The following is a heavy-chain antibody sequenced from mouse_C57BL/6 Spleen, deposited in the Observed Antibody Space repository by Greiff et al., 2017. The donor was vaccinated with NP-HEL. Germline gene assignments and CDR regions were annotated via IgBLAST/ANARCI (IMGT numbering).Heavy chain of an antibody. V-gene: IGHV1-50*01. J-gene: IGHJ4*01. CDR3: ARCLYYGSSYYAMDY. CDR2: IDPSDSYT. Sequence: VQLQQPGAELVKPGASVKLSCKASGYTFTSYWMQWVKQRPGQGLEWIGGIDPSDSYTNYNQKFKGKATLTVDTSSSTAYMQLSSLTSEDSAVYYRARCLYYGSSYYAMDYWGQGTSVTVSS. CDR1: GYTFTSYW. D-gene: IGHD1-1*01.